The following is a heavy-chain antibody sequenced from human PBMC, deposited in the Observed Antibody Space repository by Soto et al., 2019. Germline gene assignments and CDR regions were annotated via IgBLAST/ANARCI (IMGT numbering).Heavy chain of an antibody. V-gene: IGHV3-23*01. D-gene: IGHD4-4*01. CDR3: AKAYYSNYGGAFDI. Sequence: GGSLRLSCAASGFTFSSYAMSWVRQAPGKGLEWVSGISGSGGSTDYADSVKGRFTISRDNSKNTLYLQMNSLRAEDTAVYYCAKAYYSNYGGAFDIWGQGTLVTVSS. CDR2: ISGSGGST. CDR1: GFTFSSYA. J-gene: IGHJ3*02.